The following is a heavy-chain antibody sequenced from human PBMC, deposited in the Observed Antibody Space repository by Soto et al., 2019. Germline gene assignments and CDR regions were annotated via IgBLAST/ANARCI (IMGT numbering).Heavy chain of an antibody. D-gene: IGHD1-20*01. CDR1: GFTFSSYG. J-gene: IGHJ5*02. V-gene: IGHV3-33*01. Sequence: GGSLRLSCAASGFTFSSYGMHWVRQAPGKGLEWVAVIWYDGSNKYYADSVKGRFTISRDNSKNTLYLQMNNLRAEDTAVYYCARESVTGTTGHLWFDPWGQGTLVTVSS. CDR3: ARESVTGTTGHLWFDP. CDR2: IWYDGSNK.